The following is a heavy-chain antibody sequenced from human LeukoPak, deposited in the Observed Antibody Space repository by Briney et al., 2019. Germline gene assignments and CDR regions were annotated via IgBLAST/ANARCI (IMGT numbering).Heavy chain of an antibody. D-gene: IGHD1-14*01. CDR2: ISYTGGET. Sequence: SETLSLTRTVSGGSINSYYWSWIRQPPGKGLEWIGYISYTGGETNYNPSLKSRLTISIDTSKNQFSLMLTSVTAADTAVYYCARQPGGTAAFDIWAQGTMVTVFS. CDR1: GGSINSYY. CDR3: ARQPGGTAAFDI. V-gene: IGHV4-59*08. J-gene: IGHJ3*02.